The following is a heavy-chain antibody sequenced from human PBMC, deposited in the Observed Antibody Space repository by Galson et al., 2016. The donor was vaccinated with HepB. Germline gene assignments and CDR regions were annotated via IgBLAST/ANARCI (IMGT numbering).Heavy chain of an antibody. CDR3: PRRYDFWRDPVDY. V-gene: IGHV5-51*01. Sequence: QSGAEVKKPGESLKISCKASGYSFPNFWIGWVRQVPGKGLEWMGIIYPDDSDVRYSPSFQGQVTISVDKAMSTAYLQWKSLKASDSATYYCPRRYDFWRDPVDYWGQGTQVIVSS. CDR1: GYSFPNFW. CDR2: IYPDDSDV. J-gene: IGHJ4*02. D-gene: IGHD3-3*01.